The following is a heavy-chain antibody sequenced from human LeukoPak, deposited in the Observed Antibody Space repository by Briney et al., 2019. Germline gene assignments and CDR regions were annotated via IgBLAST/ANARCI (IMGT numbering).Heavy chain of an antibody. CDR2: LSGSGANT. D-gene: IGHD3-16*01. CDR1: GFTFSNYA. Sequence: GGSLRLSCAASGFTFSNYAMAWVRQAPGKGLEWVSGLSGSGANTYYADSVKGRFTISRDNPKNTLYLQMNSLRAEDTAVYYCATEKGDSPDYWGQGTLVTVSS. J-gene: IGHJ4*02. CDR3: ATEKGDSPDY. V-gene: IGHV3-23*01.